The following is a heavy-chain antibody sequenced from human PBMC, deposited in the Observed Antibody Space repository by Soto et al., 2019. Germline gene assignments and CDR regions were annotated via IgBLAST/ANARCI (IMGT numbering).Heavy chain of an antibody. CDR2: IIPIFGTA. CDR1: GGTFSSYA. D-gene: IGHD6-19*01. J-gene: IGHJ4*02. Sequence: QVQLVQSGAEVKKPGSSVKVSCKASGGTFSSYAISWVRQAPGQGLEWMGGIIPIFGTANYAQKFHGRGTINEDESTSTAYRELSSLRSEDTAVYYCARGSHSSGWYDSRFDYGGQGTLVTVSS. CDR3: ARGSHSSGWYDSRFDY. V-gene: IGHV1-69*01.